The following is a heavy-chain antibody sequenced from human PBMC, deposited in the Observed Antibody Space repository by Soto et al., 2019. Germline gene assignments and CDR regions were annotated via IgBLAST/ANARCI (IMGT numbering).Heavy chain of an antibody. D-gene: IGHD2-2*01. CDR1: GFGFSNYE. CDR2: ITSSGGAT. CDR3: ARGDCKTSCEIGF. J-gene: IGHJ4*02. Sequence: EVQLVESGGGLVQPGGSLRLSCAASGFGFSNYEMNWVRQAPGKGLEWVSYITSSGGATMYADSVKGRFTISRDNAKDSLYLQMNSLRVEDTAVYYCARGDCKTSCEIGFWGQGALVTVSS. V-gene: IGHV3-48*03.